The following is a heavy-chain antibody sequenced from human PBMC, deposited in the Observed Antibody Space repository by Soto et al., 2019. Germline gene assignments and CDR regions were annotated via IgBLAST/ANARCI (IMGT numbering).Heavy chain of an antibody. V-gene: IGHV4-59*12. CDR1: GGSISSFY. Sequence: PSETLSLTCTVSGGSISSFYWSWIRQPPGKGLEYIGYIHDRGSTNYNPSLESRVAISVDTSKNQFSLRLSSVTAADTAVYYCARGYGVTTNPPGHWGQGTLVTVSS. J-gene: IGHJ4*02. CDR3: ARGYGVTTNPPGH. D-gene: IGHD4-17*01. CDR2: IHDRGST.